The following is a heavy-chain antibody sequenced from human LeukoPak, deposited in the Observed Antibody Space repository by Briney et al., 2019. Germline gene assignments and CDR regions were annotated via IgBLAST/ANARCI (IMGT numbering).Heavy chain of an antibody. CDR3: ARAPEGSGSSYYFDY. V-gene: IGHV3-7*01. CDR2: INRDGGEK. Sequence: GGSLRLSCAASGFTFSSYWMSWVRQAPGKGLKWVANINRDGGEKYHVDSVKGRFTISRDNAKNSLYLQMNSLRTEDTAIYYCARAPEGSGSSYYFDYWGQGILVTVSS. CDR1: GFTFSSYW. J-gene: IGHJ4*02. D-gene: IGHD3-10*01.